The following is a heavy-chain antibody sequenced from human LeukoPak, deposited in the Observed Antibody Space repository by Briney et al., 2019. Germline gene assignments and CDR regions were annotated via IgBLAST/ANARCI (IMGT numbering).Heavy chain of an antibody. J-gene: IGHJ6*02. V-gene: IGHV1-8*01. D-gene: IGHD6-19*01. Sequence: ASVKVSCKASGYTFTSYDINWVRQATGQGLEWMGWMNPNSGNTGYAQKFQGRVTMTRNTSISTAYMELSSLRSEDTAVYYCASHSSGWYFYYYGVDVWGQGTTVTVSS. CDR2: MNPNSGNT. CDR3: ASHSSGWYFYYYGVDV. CDR1: GYTFTSYD.